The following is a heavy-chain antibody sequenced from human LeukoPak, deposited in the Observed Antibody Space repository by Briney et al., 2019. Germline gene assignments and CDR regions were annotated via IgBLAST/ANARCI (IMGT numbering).Heavy chain of an antibody. CDR1: GGSISSYY. V-gene: IGHV4-59*12. CDR3: ARGRLPFDL. Sequence: SETLSLTCTVSGGSISSYYWSWIRQPPGKGLEWIGSIYYSGSTYYNPSLKSRVTISVDTSKNQFSLKLSSVTAADTAVYYCARGRLPFDLWGRGTLVTVSS. CDR2: IYYSGST. J-gene: IGHJ2*01.